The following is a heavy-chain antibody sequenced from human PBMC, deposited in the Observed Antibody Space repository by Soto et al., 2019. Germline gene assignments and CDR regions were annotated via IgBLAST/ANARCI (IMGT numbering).Heavy chain of an antibody. V-gene: IGHV3-23*01. CDR3: AKEQAHSEADTSSIFDY. Sequence: LRLSCAASGFAFSDYPMTWVHQAPGKGLEWVSSISASGGSTYYPDSVKGRFTISRDNSKNTLYLQMNSLRAEDTAVYFCAKEQAHSEADTSSIFDYWGQGTLVTVSS. CDR1: GFAFSDYP. D-gene: IGHD2-2*01. J-gene: IGHJ4*02. CDR2: ISASGGST.